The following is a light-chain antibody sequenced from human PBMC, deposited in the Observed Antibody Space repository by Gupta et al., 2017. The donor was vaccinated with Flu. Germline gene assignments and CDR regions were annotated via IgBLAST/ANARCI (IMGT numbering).Light chain of an antibody. V-gene: IGLV4-69*01. CDR3: QTWSTGMFV. J-gene: IGLJ2*01. Sequence: QLVLPQSPSASASLGASVKLTCTLSSGHSSYAIAWHQQQPEKGPRYLMMLNSDGSHSKGDGFPDCFSGSSSAAALTLTMSSVQAEDDYYYYSQTWSTGMFVFGGGTKLTVL. CDR2: LNSDGSH. CDR1: SGHSSYA.